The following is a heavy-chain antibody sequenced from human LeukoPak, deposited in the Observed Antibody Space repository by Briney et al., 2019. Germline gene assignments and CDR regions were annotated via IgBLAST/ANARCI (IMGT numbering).Heavy chain of an antibody. V-gene: IGHV3-20*04. D-gene: IGHD2-2*01. J-gene: IGHJ4*02. Sequence: GGSLRLSCAASGLSVADYGMSWVRQAPGKGLEWVSGIDWSGESTGYADSVKGRVTISRDKVENALYLQMNSLRAEDTGLYFCTRDLSASWYSLAYWGRGTLVTVSS. CDR3: TRDLSASWYSLAY. CDR2: IDWSGEST. CDR1: GLSVADYG.